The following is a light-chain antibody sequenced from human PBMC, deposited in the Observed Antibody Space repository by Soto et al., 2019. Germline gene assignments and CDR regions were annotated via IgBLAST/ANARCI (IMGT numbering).Light chain of an antibody. CDR2: EGS. Sequence: QAVLTQPASVSGSPGQSITISCTGTSSDVGSYNLVSWYQQHPGKAPKLMIYEGSKRPSGVSNRFSGSKSGNTASLTISGLQAEDEAYYYCCSYAGSQVFGGGTKVTVL. CDR3: CSYAGSQV. V-gene: IGLV2-23*01. J-gene: IGLJ2*01. CDR1: SSDVGSYNL.